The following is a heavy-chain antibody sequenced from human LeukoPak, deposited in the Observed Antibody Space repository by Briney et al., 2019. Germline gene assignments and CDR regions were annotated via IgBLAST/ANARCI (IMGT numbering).Heavy chain of an antibody. D-gene: IGHD3-3*01. V-gene: IGHV1-8*01. Sequence: ASVKVSFKASGYTFTSYDINWVRQATGQGLEWMGWMNPNSGNTGYAQKLQGRVTMTRNTSISTAYMELSSLRSEDTAVYYCARGRDSYYDFWSGYYKDFGYWGQGTLVTVSS. CDR2: MNPNSGNT. J-gene: IGHJ4*02. CDR1: GYTFTSYD. CDR3: ARGRDSYYDFWSGYYKDFGY.